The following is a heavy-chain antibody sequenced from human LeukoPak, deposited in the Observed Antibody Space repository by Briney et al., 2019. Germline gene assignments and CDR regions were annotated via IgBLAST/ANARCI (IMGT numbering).Heavy chain of an antibody. J-gene: IGHJ3*02. CDR3: ARDRVVGSYVRSFDI. Sequence: SSETLSLTCTVSGGSISSYYWSWIRQPPGKGLEWIGYIYYSGSTNYNPSLKSRVTISVDTSKNQFSLKLSSVTAADTAVYYCARDRVVGSYVRSFDIWGQGTMVTVSS. CDR1: GGSISSYY. V-gene: IGHV4-59*01. D-gene: IGHD2-15*01. CDR2: IYYSGST.